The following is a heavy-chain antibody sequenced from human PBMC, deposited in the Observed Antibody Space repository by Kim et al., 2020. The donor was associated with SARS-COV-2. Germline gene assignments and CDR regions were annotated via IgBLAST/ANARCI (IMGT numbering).Heavy chain of an antibody. D-gene: IGHD1-1*01. Sequence: SVKSRITINPDTSKTQFSLQLNSVTPEDTAVYYCARGSGTTYYYYYGMDVWGQGTTVTVSS. CDR3: ARGSGTTYYYYYGMDV. J-gene: IGHJ6*02. V-gene: IGHV6-1*01.